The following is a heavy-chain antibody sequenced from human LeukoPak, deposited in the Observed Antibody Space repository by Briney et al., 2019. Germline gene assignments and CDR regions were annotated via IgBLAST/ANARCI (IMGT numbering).Heavy chain of an antibody. V-gene: IGHV1-69*05. CDR1: GGTFSSYA. Sequence: SVKVSCKASGGTFSSYAISWVRQAPGQGLEWMGGIIPIFGTANYAQKFQGRVTITTDESTSTAYMELSRLRSDDTAVYYCARGHYDLSFDYWGQGTLVTVSS. J-gene: IGHJ4*02. D-gene: IGHD4-17*01. CDR2: IIPIFGTA. CDR3: ARGHYDLSFDY.